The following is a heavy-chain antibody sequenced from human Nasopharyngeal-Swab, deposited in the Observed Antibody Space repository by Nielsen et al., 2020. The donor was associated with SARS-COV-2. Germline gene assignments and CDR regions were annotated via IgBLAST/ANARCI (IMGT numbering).Heavy chain of an antibody. CDR3: ARTFYDFWSGYRYGMDV. Sequence: ASVKVSCKASGYTFTGYDINWVRQATGQGLEWMGWMNPNSGNTGYAQKFQGRVTMTRNTPISTAYMELSSLRSEDTAVYYCARTFYDFWSGYRYGMDVWGQGTTVTVSS. CDR2: MNPNSGNT. D-gene: IGHD3-3*01. J-gene: IGHJ6*02. CDR1: GYTFTGYD. V-gene: IGHV1-8*01.